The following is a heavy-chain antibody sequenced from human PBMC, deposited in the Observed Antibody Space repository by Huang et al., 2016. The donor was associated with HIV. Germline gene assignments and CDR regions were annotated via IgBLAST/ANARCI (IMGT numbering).Heavy chain of an antibody. D-gene: IGHD6-19*01. CDR2: ISYAGTNK. CDR3: TRGCRLSDRCSGWNLAHLDY. CDR1: GFTFSSHA. V-gene: IGHV3-30*01. J-gene: IGHJ4*02. Sequence: QVHLVESGGGVVQPGRSLRLSCAASGFTFSSHALHWVRQTPGKGLEGGAVISYAGTNKYYADSVKGRCTISRDNSKNTLYLEMNNLRVEDTATYYCTRGCRLSDRCSGWNLAHLDYWGQGTLVTVSS.